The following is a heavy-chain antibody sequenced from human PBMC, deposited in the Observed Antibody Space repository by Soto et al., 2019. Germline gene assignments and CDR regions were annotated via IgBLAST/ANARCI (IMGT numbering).Heavy chain of an antibody. D-gene: IGHD2-8*01. Sequence: ASVKVSCKASGYTFTSYDINWVRQATGQGLEWMGWMNPNSGNTGYAQKFQGRVTMTRNTSISTAYMELSSLRSEDTAVYYRARGSYCTNGVCYYYYGMDVWGQGTTVTVSS. V-gene: IGHV1-8*01. CDR3: ARGSYCTNGVCYYYYGMDV. CDR1: GYTFTSYD. CDR2: MNPNSGNT. J-gene: IGHJ6*02.